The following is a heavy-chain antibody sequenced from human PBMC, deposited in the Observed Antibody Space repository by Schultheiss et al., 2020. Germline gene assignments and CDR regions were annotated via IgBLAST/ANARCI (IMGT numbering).Heavy chain of an antibody. V-gene: IGHV3-33*05. D-gene: IGHD3-22*01. J-gene: IGHJ4*02. CDR3: ARDYYYDSSGYYYFDY. CDR1: GFTFSSYA. Sequence: GGSLRLSCAASGFTFSSYAMHWVRQAPGKGLEWVAVISYDGSNKYYADSVKGRFTISRDNSKNTLYLQMNSLRDEDTAVYYCARDYYYDSSGYYYFDYWGQGTLVTVSS. CDR2: ISYDGSNK.